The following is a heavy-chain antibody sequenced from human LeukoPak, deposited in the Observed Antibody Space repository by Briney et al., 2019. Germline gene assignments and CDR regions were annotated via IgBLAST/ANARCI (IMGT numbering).Heavy chain of an antibody. CDR3: ARSLGQLLGFDP. Sequence: SQTLSLTCNVSGGSTSSGDFYWSWVRPSPGKGLEWIGHIFYSGSTNYSPSLASRVTISIDTSEKQFSLSLRSVTAADTAIYYCARSLGQLLGFDPWGPGTLVTVSS. CDR1: GGSTSSGDFY. V-gene: IGHV4-30-4*08. J-gene: IGHJ5*02. D-gene: IGHD3-10*01. CDR2: IFYSGST.